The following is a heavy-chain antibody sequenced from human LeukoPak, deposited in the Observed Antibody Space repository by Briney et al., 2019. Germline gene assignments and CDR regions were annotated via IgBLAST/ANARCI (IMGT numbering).Heavy chain of an antibody. CDR3: ARDHRMGASPQDAFDI. CDR1: GGTFSSYA. V-gene: IGHV1-69*04. Sequence: ASVKVSCKASGGTFSSYAISWVRQAPGQGLEWMGRIIPILGIANYAQKFQGRVTITRDTSASTAYMELSSLRSEDTAVYYCARDHRMGASPQDAFDIWGQGTMVTVSS. J-gene: IGHJ3*02. D-gene: IGHD1-26*01. CDR2: IIPILGIA.